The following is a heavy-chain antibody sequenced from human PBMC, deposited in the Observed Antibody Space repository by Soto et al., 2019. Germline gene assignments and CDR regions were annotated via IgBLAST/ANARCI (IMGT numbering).Heavy chain of an antibody. CDR3: ARHTGYSSGWYLYYYYGMDV. CDR2: IYYRGST. J-gene: IGHJ6*02. CDR1: GGSISSSSYY. Sequence: SETLSLTCTFSGGSISSSSYYWGWVRPPPGKGLEWIGSIYYRGSTYYHPSLRSRVTISVDTSKNQFSLKLSSVTAADTAVYYCARHTGYSSGWYLYYYYGMDVWGQGTTVT. V-gene: IGHV4-39*01. D-gene: IGHD6-19*01.